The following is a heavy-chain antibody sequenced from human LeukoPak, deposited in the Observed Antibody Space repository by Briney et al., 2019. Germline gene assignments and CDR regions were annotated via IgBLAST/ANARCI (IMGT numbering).Heavy chain of an antibody. Sequence: ASVKVSCKASGYTFTSYYTHWVRQAPGQGLEWMGIINPSGGSTSYAQKFQGRVTMTRNTSISTAYMELSSLRSEDTAVYYCARGSLTYYYDSSGYYYVGFDPWGQGTLVTVSS. J-gene: IGHJ5*02. D-gene: IGHD3-22*01. CDR1: GYTFTSYY. V-gene: IGHV1-46*01. CDR3: ARGSLTYYYDSSGYYYVGFDP. CDR2: INPSGGST.